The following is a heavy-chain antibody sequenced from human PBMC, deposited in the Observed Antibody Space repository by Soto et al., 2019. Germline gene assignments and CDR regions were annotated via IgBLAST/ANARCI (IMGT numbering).Heavy chain of an antibody. CDR2: IKSKTDGGTT. V-gene: IGHV3-15*01. D-gene: IGHD3-22*01. CDR1: GFTFSNAW. Sequence: PGGSLRLSCAASGFTFSNAWMSWVRQAPGKGLEWVGRIKSKTDGGTTDYAAPVKGRFTISRDDSKNTLYLQMNSLKTEDTAVYYCTTGTAPPYYYDSSGYFRGFDYWGQGTLVTVSS. CDR3: TTGTAPPYYYDSSGYFRGFDY. J-gene: IGHJ4*02.